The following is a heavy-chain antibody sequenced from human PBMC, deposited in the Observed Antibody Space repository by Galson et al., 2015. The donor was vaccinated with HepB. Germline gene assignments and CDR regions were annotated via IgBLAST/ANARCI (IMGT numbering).Heavy chain of an antibody. V-gene: IGHV3-11*06. D-gene: IGHD2-15*01. CDR1: GLSFSDCY. CDR2: ISSGNRYT. J-gene: IGHJ4*02. Sequence: SLRLSCAASGLSFSDCYMSWIRQAPGKGLEWVSYISSGNRYTNYADSVKGRFTISRDNAKNSLYLQMNSLRAEDTAVYYCARSGPVVALDYWGQGTLVTVSS. CDR3: ARSGPVVALDY.